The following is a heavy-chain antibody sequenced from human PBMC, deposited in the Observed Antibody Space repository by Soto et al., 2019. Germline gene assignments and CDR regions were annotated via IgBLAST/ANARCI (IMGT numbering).Heavy chain of an antibody. V-gene: IGHV5-10-1*01. D-gene: IGHD2-2*01. CDR3: ASLDIVVIPAAKANPPRYNYSYYGMEV. CDR1: GYSFTSYW. J-gene: IGHJ6*02. Sequence: PGESLKISCKGSGYSFTSYWISWVRQMPGKGLEWMGRIDPSDSYTNYSPSFQGHVTISADKSISTAYLQWSSLKASDTAMYYCASLDIVVIPAAKANPPRYNYSYYGMEVLGQGTTVTVSS. CDR2: IDPSDSYT.